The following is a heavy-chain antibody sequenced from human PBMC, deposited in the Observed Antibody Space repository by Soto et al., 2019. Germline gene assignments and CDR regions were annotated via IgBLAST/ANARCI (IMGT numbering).Heavy chain of an antibody. J-gene: IGHJ4*02. D-gene: IGHD1-20*01. CDR3: AKGGITGSLVLGY. Sequence: EVQLLESGGGLVQPGVSLRLSCAASGFTFSSSAMSWVRQAPGKGLEWVSTITGTGNTTYYADSVKGRFTISRDNSKNTLCLQMSGLRAEDTAVYYCAKGGITGSLVLGYGGRGTLVTVSS. V-gene: IGHV3-23*01. CDR2: ITGTGNTT. CDR1: GFTFSSSA.